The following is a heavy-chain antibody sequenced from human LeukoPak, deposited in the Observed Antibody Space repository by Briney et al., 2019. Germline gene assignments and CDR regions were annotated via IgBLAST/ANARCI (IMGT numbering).Heavy chain of an antibody. Sequence: SVKVSCKASGGTFSSYTISWVRQAPGQGLEWMGRIIPILGIANYAQKFQGRVTITADKSTSTAYMELSSLRSEDTAVYYCARATGAASSLYMDVWGKGTTVSVSS. CDR1: GGTFSSYT. CDR3: ARATGAASSLYMDV. J-gene: IGHJ6*03. CDR2: IIPILGIA. V-gene: IGHV1-69*02. D-gene: IGHD1-14*01.